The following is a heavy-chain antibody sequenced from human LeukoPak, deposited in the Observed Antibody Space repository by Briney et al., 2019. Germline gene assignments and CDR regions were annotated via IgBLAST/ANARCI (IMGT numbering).Heavy chain of an antibody. CDR2: IGTSSTTI. J-gene: IGHJ6*03. CDR3: ARFAAGGSYYYMDV. Sequence: GGSLRLSCAASGFTFSGSAMHWVRQPPGKGLEWVSNIGTSSTTIYYADSVKGRFTISRDNAKNSLYLQMNSLRADDTAVYYCARFAAGGSYYYMDVWGKGTTVTVSS. V-gene: IGHV3-48*01. CDR1: GFTFSGSA. D-gene: IGHD6-25*01.